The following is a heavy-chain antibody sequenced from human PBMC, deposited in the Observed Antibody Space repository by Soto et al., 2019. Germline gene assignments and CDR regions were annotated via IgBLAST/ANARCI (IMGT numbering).Heavy chain of an antibody. V-gene: IGHV1-24*01. Sequence: VASVKVSCKVSGYTLTELSMHWVRQAPGKGLEWMGGFDPEDGETIYAQKFQGRVTMTEDTSTDTAYMELSSLRSEDTAVYYCATDRVRMGATITPHWGQGTLVTVSS. J-gene: IGHJ4*02. CDR1: GYTLTELS. CDR2: FDPEDGET. D-gene: IGHD1-26*01. CDR3: ATDRVRMGATITPH.